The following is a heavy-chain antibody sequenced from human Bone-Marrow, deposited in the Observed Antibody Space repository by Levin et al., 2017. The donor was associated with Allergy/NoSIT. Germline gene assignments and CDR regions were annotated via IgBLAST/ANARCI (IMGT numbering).Heavy chain of an antibody. CDR2: INGDGSIT. CDR1: GFTFSGYW. CDR3: ARDQGGLDY. V-gene: IGHV3-74*03. J-gene: IGHJ4*02. D-gene: IGHD6-25*01. Sequence: GGSLRLSCAASGFTFSGYWMHWVRQVPGKGLLWVSRINGDGSITLYADSVRGRFTISRDNAKNTLFLQLKGLRAEDTAVYYCARDQGGLDYWGQGTLVTVSS.